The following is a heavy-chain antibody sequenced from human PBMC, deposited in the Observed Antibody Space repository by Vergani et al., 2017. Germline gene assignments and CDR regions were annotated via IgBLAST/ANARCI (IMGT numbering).Heavy chain of an antibody. D-gene: IGHD3-10*01. CDR3: ASGSLLWFGELFHY. CDR2: MNPNSGNT. J-gene: IGHJ4*02. V-gene: IGHV1-8*02. CDR1: GYTFTSYD. Sequence: QVQLVQSGAEAKKPGASVKVSCKASGYTFTSYDINWVRQATGQGLEWMGWMNPNSGNTGYAQKFQGRVTMTRNTSISTAYMELSSLRSEDTAVYYCASGSLLWFGELFHYWGQGTLVTVSS.